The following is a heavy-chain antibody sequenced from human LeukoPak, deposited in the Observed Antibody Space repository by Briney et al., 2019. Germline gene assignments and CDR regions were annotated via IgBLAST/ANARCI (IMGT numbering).Heavy chain of an antibody. V-gene: IGHV4-34*01. Sequence: SETLSLTCTVSGGSISSYYWSWIRQPAGKGLEWIGEINHSGSTNYNPSLKSRVTISVDTSKNQFSLKLSSVTAADTAVYYCARGVCGGDCYSDYWGQGTLVTVSS. J-gene: IGHJ4*02. CDR3: ARGVCGGDCYSDY. CDR1: GGSISSYY. CDR2: INHSGST. D-gene: IGHD2-21*02.